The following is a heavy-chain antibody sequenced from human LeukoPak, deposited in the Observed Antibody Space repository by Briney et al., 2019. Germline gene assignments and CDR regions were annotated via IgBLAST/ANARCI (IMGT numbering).Heavy chain of an antibody. Sequence: PSETLSLICIISGVPITVYYWSWMRLAPRRGLEWIGYMYYSGDSNSNPSLEGRVTMSADTSTNQFSLRLTSVTAADTAIYYCARELLSTANWFDPWGQGILVTVSS. CDR2: MYYSGDS. CDR3: ARELLSTANWFDP. CDR1: GVPITVYY. D-gene: IGHD2-21*01. J-gene: IGHJ5*02. V-gene: IGHV4-59*01.